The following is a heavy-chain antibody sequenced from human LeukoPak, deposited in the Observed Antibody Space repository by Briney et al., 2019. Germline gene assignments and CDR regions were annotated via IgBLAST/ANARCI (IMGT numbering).Heavy chain of an antibody. J-gene: IGHJ4*02. D-gene: IGHD6-19*01. V-gene: IGHV3-48*03. Sequence: GGSLRLSCAASGFTFSSYEMNWVRQAPGKGLEWVSYISSSGSTIYYADSVKGRFTISRDNAKNPLYLQMDSLRAEDTAVYYCARGDSSGWGLDYWGLGTLVTVSS. CDR3: ARGDSSGWGLDY. CDR2: ISSSGSTI. CDR1: GFTFSSYE.